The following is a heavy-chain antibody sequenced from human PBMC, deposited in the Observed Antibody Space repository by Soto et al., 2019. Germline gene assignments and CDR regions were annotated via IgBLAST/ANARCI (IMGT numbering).Heavy chain of an antibody. V-gene: IGHV4-39*01. Sequence: NPSETLSLTCTVSGGSISSSSYYWGWIRQPPGKGLEWIGSIYYSGSTYYNPSLKSRVTISVDTSKNQFSLKLSSVTAADTAVYYCARLPGPRNPSKYYDFWSGYSVDYWGQGTLVTVSS. CDR1: GGSISSSSYY. CDR3: ARLPGPRNPSKYYDFWSGYSVDY. D-gene: IGHD3-3*01. CDR2: IYYSGST. J-gene: IGHJ4*02.